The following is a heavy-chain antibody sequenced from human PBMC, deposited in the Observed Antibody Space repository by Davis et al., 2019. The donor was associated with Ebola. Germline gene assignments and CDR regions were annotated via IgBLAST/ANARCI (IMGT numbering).Heavy chain of an antibody. D-gene: IGHD2-15*01. CDR1: GFTFRSYW. Sequence: GESLKIPCAASGFTFRSYWMHWVRQAPGKGLVWVSRINSDGSSTSYADPVKGRFTISRDNAKNTLYLQMNSLRAEDTAVYYCARARGVAHCDYWGQGTLVTVSS. V-gene: IGHV3-74*01. CDR2: INSDGSST. CDR3: ARARGVAHCDY. J-gene: IGHJ4*02.